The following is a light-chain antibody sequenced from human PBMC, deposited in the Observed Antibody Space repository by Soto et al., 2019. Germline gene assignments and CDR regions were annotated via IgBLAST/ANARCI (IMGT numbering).Light chain of an antibody. CDR3: QQSYSNLWT. CDR1: QSISSY. CDR2: AAS. V-gene: IGKV1-39*01. Sequence: DIQMTQSPSSLSASVGDRLTITCRASQSISSYLNWYQQKKGKAPKLLIYAASSLQSGVPSRFSGRGSGTDFTLTISSLQPEDFTTYYCQQSYSNLWTLGQGTQVDIK. J-gene: IGKJ1*01.